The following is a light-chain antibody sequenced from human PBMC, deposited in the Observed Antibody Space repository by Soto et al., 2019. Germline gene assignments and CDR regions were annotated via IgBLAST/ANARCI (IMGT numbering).Light chain of an antibody. CDR1: SSDVGSYNL. CDR2: EGS. J-gene: IGLJ3*02. CDR3: CSYSTSHTWL. V-gene: IGLV2-23*01. Sequence: QSVLTQPASVSGSPGQSITISCTGSSSDVGSYNLVSWYQLHPGKAPKLIIFEGSERPSGVSTRFSGSKSGNTASLTVSGLQAEDEAEYYCCSYSTSHTWLFGGGTKLTVL.